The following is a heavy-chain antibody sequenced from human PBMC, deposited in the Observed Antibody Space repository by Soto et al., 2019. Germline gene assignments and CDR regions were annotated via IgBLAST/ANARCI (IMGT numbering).Heavy chain of an antibody. CDR3: QRGKDKDDISFWLH. CDR1: DDSMRSYGYY. V-gene: IGHV4-31*03. J-gene: IGHJ4*02. Sequence: QLRLQESGTGLVEPSQTLSLLCSVSDDSMRSYGYYCTWIRQLPGTGLQWIGFIHYSGATLFHPSLASGVSISMPLSNQRFFWRLGSVTAADTAIYYCQRGKDKDDISFWLHWGQGTPVTVSS. D-gene: IGHD3-9*01. CDR2: IHYSGAT.